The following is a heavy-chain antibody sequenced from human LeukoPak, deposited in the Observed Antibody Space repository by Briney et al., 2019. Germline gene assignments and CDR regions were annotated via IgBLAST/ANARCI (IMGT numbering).Heavy chain of an antibody. CDR1: GFPFSSHG. J-gene: IGHJ4*02. Sequence: GGSLRLSCAGSGFPFSSHGMNWVRQAPGKGLEWVSGISPGGGPTYYADSVKGRFTISRDNAKNSLYLQMNSLRAEDTAVYYCARVYYYGSGILVDYWGQGTLVTVSS. CDR2: ISPGGGPT. V-gene: IGHV3-48*01. D-gene: IGHD3-10*01. CDR3: ARVYYYGSGILVDY.